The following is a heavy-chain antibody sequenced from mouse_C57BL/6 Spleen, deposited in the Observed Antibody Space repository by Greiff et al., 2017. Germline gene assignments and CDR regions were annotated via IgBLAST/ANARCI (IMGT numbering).Heavy chain of an antibody. CDR3: TRDYDEGDYAMDY. V-gene: IGHV1-5*01. CDR2: IYPGNSDT. J-gene: IGHJ4*01. Sequence: VQLQQSGTVLARPGASVKMSCKTSGYTFTSYWMHWVKQRPGQGLDWIGAIYPGNSDTSYNQKFKGKAQLTAVTSASTAYMELSSLTNEDSAVYYCTRDYDEGDYAMDYWGQGTSVTVSS. CDR1: GYTFTSYW. D-gene: IGHD2-4*01.